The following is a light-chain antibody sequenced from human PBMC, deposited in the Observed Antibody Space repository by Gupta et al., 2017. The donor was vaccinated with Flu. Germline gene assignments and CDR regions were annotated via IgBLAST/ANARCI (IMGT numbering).Light chain of an antibody. CDR3: QQTYSVTPFT. Sequence: IQMTQSPFSVSASVGDSVTITCRATHDITRYLNWYQQKPGKAPQLLIYAASTLQSGVPSRFSGSGSGTNFSLTIGGLRPEDFATYYCQQTYSVTPFTFGQGT. CDR2: AAS. V-gene: IGKV1-39*01. J-gene: IGKJ2*01. CDR1: HDITRY.